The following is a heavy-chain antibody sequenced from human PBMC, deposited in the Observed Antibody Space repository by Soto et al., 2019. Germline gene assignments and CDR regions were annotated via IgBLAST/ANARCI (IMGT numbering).Heavy chain of an antibody. J-gene: IGHJ4*02. D-gene: IGHD6-13*01. CDR1: GYTSTSYW. V-gene: IGHV5-10-1*01. CDR3: PRRNSGSWSFN. CDR2: IDPSDSYT. Sequence: PGESLKISCKGFGYTSTSYWISWVRQMPGKGLEWMGRIDPSDSYTNYSPSFQDHVTISADNSIRTAYLQWSRLEASDTAIYYCPRRNSGSWSFNWGQGTLATVFS.